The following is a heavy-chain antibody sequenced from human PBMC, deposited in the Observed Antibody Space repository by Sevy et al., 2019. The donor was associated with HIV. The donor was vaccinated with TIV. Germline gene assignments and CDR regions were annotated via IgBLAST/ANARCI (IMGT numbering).Heavy chain of an antibody. CDR2: ISSSSSTI. J-gene: IGHJ4*02. Sequence: GGSLRLSCAASGFTFSSYSVNWVRQAPGKGLEWVSYISSSSSTIYYADSVKGRFTISRDNAKNSLYLQMNSLRDEDTAVYYCARDMEGDSSGWYGGGNFDYWGQGTLVTVSS. D-gene: IGHD6-19*01. CDR3: ARDMEGDSSGWYGGGNFDY. CDR1: GFTFSSYS. V-gene: IGHV3-48*02.